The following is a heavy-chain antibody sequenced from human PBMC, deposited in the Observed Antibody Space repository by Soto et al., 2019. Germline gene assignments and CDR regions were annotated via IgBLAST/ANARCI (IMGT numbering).Heavy chain of an antibody. J-gene: IGHJ3*02. CDR3: AKEYYDILTGNTNAFDI. CDR1: GFTFDDYA. D-gene: IGHD3-9*01. Sequence: GGSLRLSCAASGFTFDDYAMHWVRQAPGKGLEWVSGISWNSGSIGYADSVKGRFTISRDNAKNSLYLQMNSLRAEDTALYYCAKEYYDILTGNTNAFDIWGQGTMVTVSS. V-gene: IGHV3-9*01. CDR2: ISWNSGSI.